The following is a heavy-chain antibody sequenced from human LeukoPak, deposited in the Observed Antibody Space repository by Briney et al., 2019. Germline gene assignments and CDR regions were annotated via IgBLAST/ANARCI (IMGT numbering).Heavy chain of an antibody. CDR2: ISWNSGSI. D-gene: IGHD6-6*01. J-gene: IGHJ5*02. CDR1: GLTFDDYA. CDR3: AKDLISSSVLSWFDP. Sequence: GGSLRLSCAASGLTFDDYAMHWVRQAPGKGLEWVSGISWNSGSIGYADSVKGRFTISRDNAKNSLYLQMNSLRAEDTALYYCAKDLISSSVLSWFDPWGQGTLVTVSS. V-gene: IGHV3-9*01.